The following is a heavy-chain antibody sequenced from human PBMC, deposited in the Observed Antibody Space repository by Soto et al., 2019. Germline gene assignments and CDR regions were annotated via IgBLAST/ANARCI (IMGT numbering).Heavy chain of an antibody. CDR2: IIPIFGTA. Sequence: SVKVSCKASGGTFSSYAISWVRQAPGQGLEWMGGIIPIFGTANYAQKFQGRVTITADKSTSTAYMELSSLRSEDTAVYYCARDPLWSYCDSSGLPSDYWGQGTLVTVSS. J-gene: IGHJ4*02. D-gene: IGHD3-22*01. V-gene: IGHV1-69*06. CDR1: GGTFSSYA. CDR3: ARDPLWSYCDSSGLPSDY.